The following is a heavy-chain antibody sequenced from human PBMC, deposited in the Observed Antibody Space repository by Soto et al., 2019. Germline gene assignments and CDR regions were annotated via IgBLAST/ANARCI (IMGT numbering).Heavy chain of an antibody. CDR2: ISSSSSTI. J-gene: IGHJ4*02. D-gene: IGHD3-10*01. V-gene: IGHV3-48*02. CDR3: ARAGYYGSGILL. Sequence: EVQLVESGGGLVQPGGSLRLSCAASGFTFNSYSMNWVRQAPGKGLEWVSYISSSSSTIYDADSVKGRFTISRDNAKNSLYLQMNSLRDEDTAVYYCARAGYYGSGILLWGQGTLVTVSS. CDR1: GFTFNSYS.